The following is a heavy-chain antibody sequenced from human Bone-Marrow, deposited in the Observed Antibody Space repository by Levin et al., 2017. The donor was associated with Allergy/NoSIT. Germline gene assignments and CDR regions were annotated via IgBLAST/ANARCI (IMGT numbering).Heavy chain of an antibody. D-gene: IGHD2-15*01. CDR3: ATCSGGTCYTGLDY. Sequence: NTSETLSLTCTVSGGSVSSGDDYWSWIRQPPGKGLEWIGYIYYSGSTSYNPSLKSRITISIDTSKNQFSLKLTSVTATDTAVYYCATCSGGTCYTGLDYWGQGTLVTVSS. CDR1: GGSVSSGDDY. J-gene: IGHJ4*02. CDR2: IYYSGST. V-gene: IGHV4-30-4*01.